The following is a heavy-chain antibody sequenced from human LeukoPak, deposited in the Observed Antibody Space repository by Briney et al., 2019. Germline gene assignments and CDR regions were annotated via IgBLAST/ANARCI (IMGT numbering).Heavy chain of an antibody. CDR1: GFTFSGSA. D-gene: IGHD2-15*01. CDR2: IRSKANSYAT. J-gene: IGHJ4*02. CDR3: NVVAVPFDY. Sequence: PGGSLRLSCAASGFTFSGSAMHCVRQASGKGLEWVGRIRSKANSYATAYAASVKGRFTISRDDSKNTAYLQMNSLKTEDTAVYYCNVVAVPFDYWGQGTLVTVSS. V-gene: IGHV3-73*01.